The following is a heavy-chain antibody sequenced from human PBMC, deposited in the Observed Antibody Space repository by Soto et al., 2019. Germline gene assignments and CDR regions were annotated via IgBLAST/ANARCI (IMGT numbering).Heavy chain of an antibody. CDR3: ARVERGTATTVVDAFDI. J-gene: IGHJ3*02. V-gene: IGHV4-34*01. CDR1: GGSVNSGNYY. CDR2: MSHSGGT. D-gene: IGHD1-1*01. Sequence: QVQLQQWGAGLLKPSETLSLTCAVFGGSVNSGNYYWSWIRQPPGKGLGWIGEMSHSGGTHFNPSLKSRVTISVDTSKNQSSLKMSSVTAAEAALYYCARVERGTATTVVDAFDIWGRGTMVTVSS.